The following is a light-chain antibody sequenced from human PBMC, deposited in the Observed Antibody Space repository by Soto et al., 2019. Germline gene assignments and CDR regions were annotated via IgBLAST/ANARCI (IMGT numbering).Light chain of an antibody. V-gene: IGLV2-18*02. CDR1: SSDVGNYNR. J-gene: IGLJ2*01. CDR3: SSYTSSSTLVV. Sequence: QSALTQPPSVSGSPGQSVTISCTGTSSDVGNYNRVSWYQQPPGTAPKLMIYEVNNRPSGVPDRFSGSKSGNTASLTISGLQAEDEADYYCSSYTSSSTLVVFGGGTKVTVL. CDR2: EVN.